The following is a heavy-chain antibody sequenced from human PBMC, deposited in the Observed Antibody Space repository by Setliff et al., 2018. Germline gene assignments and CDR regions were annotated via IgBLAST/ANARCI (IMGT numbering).Heavy chain of an antibody. Sequence: GGSLRLSCAASGFTFSSYEMNWVRQAPGKGLEWISYISGSGSTIYYADSVKGRFTISKDNAKNSLYLQMNNLRAEDTALYFCARDASGSYVGSFDPWGQGILVTVSS. CDR2: ISGSGSTI. J-gene: IGHJ5*02. CDR1: GFTFSSYE. CDR3: ARDASGSYVGSFDP. D-gene: IGHD1-26*01. V-gene: IGHV3-48*03.